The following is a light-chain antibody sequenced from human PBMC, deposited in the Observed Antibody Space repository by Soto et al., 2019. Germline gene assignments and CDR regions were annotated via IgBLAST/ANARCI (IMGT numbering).Light chain of an antibody. CDR1: QSISSY. V-gene: IGKV1-39*01. J-gene: IGKJ2*01. CDR2: AAS. CDR3: QQSYSTPYT. Sequence: DIQMTQSPSSLSASVGDRVTITCRASQSISSYLNWYQQKPGKTPKPLIYAASSLQSGVPSRFSSSGSGTDFTLTISSLQHEDFSTYYCQQSYSTPYTFGQGTKLEIK.